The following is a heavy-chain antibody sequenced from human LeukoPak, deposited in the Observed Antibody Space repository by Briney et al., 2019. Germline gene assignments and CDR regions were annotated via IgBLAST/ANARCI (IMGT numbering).Heavy chain of an antibody. J-gene: IGHJ4*02. V-gene: IGHV4-59*08. CDR1: GGSISSYY. D-gene: IGHD4-17*01. CDR3: ARHLYGDYRFDY. CDR2: IYYSGST. Sequence: SETLSLTCTVSGGSISSYYRSWIRQPPGKGLEWIGYIYYSGSTNYNPSLRSRVTISVDTSKNQFSLKLSSVTAADTAVYYCARHLYGDYRFDYWGQGTLVTVSS.